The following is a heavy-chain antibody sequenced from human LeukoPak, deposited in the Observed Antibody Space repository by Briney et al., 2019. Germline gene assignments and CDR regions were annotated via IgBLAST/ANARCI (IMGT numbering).Heavy chain of an antibody. V-gene: IGHV1-46*03. J-gene: IGHJ3*02. CDR2: INPSGGST. D-gene: IGHD3-3*01. CDR3: ASIRYDYDFWSGYYRRDAFDI. CDR1: GYTFTSYY. Sequence: ASVKVSCKASGYTFTSYYMHWVRQAPGQGLEWMGIINPSGGSTNYAQKFQGRVTMTRDTSTSTVYMELSSLRSEDTAVYYCASIRYDYDFWSGYYRRDAFDIWAKGQWSPSLQ.